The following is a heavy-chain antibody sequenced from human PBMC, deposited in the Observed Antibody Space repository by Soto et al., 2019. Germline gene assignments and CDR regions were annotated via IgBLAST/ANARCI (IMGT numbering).Heavy chain of an antibody. J-gene: IGHJ5*02. V-gene: IGHV3-74*01. CDR1: GFTFSTYW. CDR3: VRGRHCITTSCHGNWFDP. Sequence: EVQLVESGGGLVQPGGSLRLSCAASGFTFSTYWMHWIRQVPGKGLEWVSRINSDASDTYYADSVKGRFTISRDNAKNTLHLEMNSLRAEDTAVYYCVRGRHCITTSCHGNWFDPCGQGTLVTVSS. CDR2: INSDASDT. D-gene: IGHD2-2*01.